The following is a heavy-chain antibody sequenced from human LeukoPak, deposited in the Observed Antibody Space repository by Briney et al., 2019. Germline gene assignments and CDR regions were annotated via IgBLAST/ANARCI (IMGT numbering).Heavy chain of an antibody. CDR1: GYSISSGYY. D-gene: IGHD1-26*01. V-gene: IGHV4-38-2*02. J-gene: IGHJ6*03. CDR2: IYHSGST. CDR3: ARDAVGATRGYYYYMDV. Sequence: SETLSLTCTVSGYSISSGYYWGWIRQPPGKGLEWIGSIYHSGSTNYNPSLKSRVTISVDKSKNQFSLKLSSVTAADTAVYYCARDAVGATRGYYYYMDVWGKGTTVTVSS.